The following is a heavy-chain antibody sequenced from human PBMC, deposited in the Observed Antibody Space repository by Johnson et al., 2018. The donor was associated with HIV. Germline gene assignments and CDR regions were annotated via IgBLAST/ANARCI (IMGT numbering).Heavy chain of an antibody. Sequence: VQLVESGGGVVQPGGSLRLSCAASGFTFSSYGMHWVRQAPGKGLEWVAFIRYDGSNKYYADSVKGRFTISRDNSKNTLYLQMNSLRAEDTAVYYCAKDGVYYYDSSGYRNDAFDIWGQGTMVTVAS. D-gene: IGHD3-22*01. J-gene: IGHJ3*02. CDR1: GFTFSSYG. CDR2: IRYDGSNK. CDR3: AKDGVYYYDSSGYRNDAFDI. V-gene: IGHV3-30*02.